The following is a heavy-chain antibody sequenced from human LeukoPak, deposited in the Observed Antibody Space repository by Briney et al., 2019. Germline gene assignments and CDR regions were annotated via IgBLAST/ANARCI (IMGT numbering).Heavy chain of an antibody. D-gene: IGHD3-10*01. Sequence: GGSLRLSCAASGFTFNTYSMSWVRQAPGKGLEWVSIISRTSESIFYADSVKGRFTISRGNAKNSLYLQMNSLRAEDTAVYYCAKVNPKVREVSHYHYYYYMDVWGKGTTVTISS. CDR2: ISRTSESI. J-gene: IGHJ6*03. CDR3: AKVNPKVREVSHYHYYYYMDV. CDR1: GFTFNTYS. V-gene: IGHV3-21*01.